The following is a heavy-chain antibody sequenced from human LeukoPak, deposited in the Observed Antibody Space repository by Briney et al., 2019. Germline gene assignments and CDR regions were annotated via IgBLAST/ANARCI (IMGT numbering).Heavy chain of an antibody. CDR1: GFTFSSYS. CDR2: ISSSSSYI. V-gene: IGHV3-21*01. J-gene: IGHJ6*03. D-gene: IGHD6-19*01. CDR3: ARARQWLDTYYYYYYMDV. Sequence: PGGSLRLSCAASGFTFSSYSMNWVRQAPGKGLEWVSSISSSSSYIYYADSVKGRFTISRDNAKNSLYLQMNSLRAEDTAVYYCARARQWLDTYYYYYYMDVWGKGTTVTISS.